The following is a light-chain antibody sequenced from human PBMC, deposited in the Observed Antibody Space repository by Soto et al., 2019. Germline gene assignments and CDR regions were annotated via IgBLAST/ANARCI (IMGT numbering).Light chain of an antibody. CDR3: SSYTSNSTPYV. J-gene: IGLJ1*01. Sequence: QSVLTQPASVSGSPGQSITISCTGTSSDVGGYNYVSWYQQHPGKAPKLMIYEVSKWPSGVSDRFSGSMSGNTASLTISGLQAEDEADYYCSSYTSNSTPYVFGTGT. CDR2: EVS. CDR1: SSDVGGYNY. V-gene: IGLV2-14*01.